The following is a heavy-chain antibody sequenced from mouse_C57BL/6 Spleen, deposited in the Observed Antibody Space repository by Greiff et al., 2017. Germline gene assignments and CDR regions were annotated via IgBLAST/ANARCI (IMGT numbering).Heavy chain of an antibody. CDR1: GFTFSSYG. V-gene: IGHV5-6*01. J-gene: IGHJ1*03. D-gene: IGHD1-1*01. CDR2: ISSGGSYT. Sequence: EVQGVESGGDLVKPGGSLKLSCAASGFTFSSYGMSWVRQTPDKRLEWVATISSGGSYTYYPDSVKGRFTISRDNAKNTLYLQMSSLKSEDTAMYYCARLTTVVAHWYFDVWGTVTTVTVSS. CDR3: ARLTTVVAHWYFDV.